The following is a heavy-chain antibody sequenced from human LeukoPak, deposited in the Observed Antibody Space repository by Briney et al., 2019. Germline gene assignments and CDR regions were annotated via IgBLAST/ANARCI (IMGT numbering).Heavy chain of an antibody. CDR1: GYSFTSYW. J-gene: IGHJ4*02. V-gene: IGHV5-51*01. CDR2: IYPGDSDT. Sequence: GESLKISCKGSGYSFTSYWIGWVRQMPGKGLEWMGIIYPGDSDTRYSPSFQGQVTISADKSISTAYLRWSSLKSSDTAMYYCARRSDSLGVDFWGQGTLVTVSS. D-gene: IGHD3-16*01. CDR3: ARRSDSLGVDF.